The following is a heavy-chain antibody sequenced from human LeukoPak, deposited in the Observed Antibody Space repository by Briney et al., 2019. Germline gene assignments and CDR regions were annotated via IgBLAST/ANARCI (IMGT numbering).Heavy chain of an antibody. D-gene: IGHD6-19*01. CDR3: ARMVFEQWLPEFDP. J-gene: IGHJ5*02. CDR1: GGSITYY. CDR2: IYYSGST. V-gene: IGHV4-39*07. Sequence: SETLSLTCTVSGGSITYYWGWIRQPPGKGLEWIGSIYYSGSTYYNPSLKSRVTISVDKSKNQFSLKLSSVTAADTAVYYCARMVFEQWLPEFDPWGQGTLVTVSS.